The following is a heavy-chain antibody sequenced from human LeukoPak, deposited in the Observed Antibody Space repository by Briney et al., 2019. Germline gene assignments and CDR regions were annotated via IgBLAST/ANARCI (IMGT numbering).Heavy chain of an antibody. CDR3: AREVDGYSYGYRGYDYYYMDV. CDR2: INHSGST. V-gene: IGHV4-34*01. CDR1: GGSFSGYY. Sequence: SETLSLTCAVYGGSFSGYYWSWIRQPPGKGLEWIGEINHSGSTNYNPSLKSRVTISVDTSKNQFSLKLSSVTAADTAVYYCAREVDGYSYGYRGYDYYYMDVWGKGTTVTVSS. J-gene: IGHJ6*03. D-gene: IGHD5-18*01.